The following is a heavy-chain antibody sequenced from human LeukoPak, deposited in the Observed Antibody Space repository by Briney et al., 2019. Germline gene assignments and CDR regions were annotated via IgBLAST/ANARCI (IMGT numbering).Heavy chain of an antibody. J-gene: IGHJ4*02. CDR1: GGSISSSTYY. Sequence: SETLSLTCTVSGGSISSSTYYWGWIRQPPGKGLEWIGTIFYSGSTYYNPSLKSRLTISVDTSKNQYSLRLSSVTAADTAVYYCARHIRPYFDYWGQGTLVTVSS. D-gene: IGHD1-1*01. CDR2: IFYSGST. V-gene: IGHV4-39*01. CDR3: ARHIRPYFDY.